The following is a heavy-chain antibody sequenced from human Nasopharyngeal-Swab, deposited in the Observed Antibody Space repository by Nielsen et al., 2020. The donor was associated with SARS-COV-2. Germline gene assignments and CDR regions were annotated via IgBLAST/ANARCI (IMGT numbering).Heavy chain of an antibody. J-gene: IGHJ5*02. V-gene: IGHV3-30-3*01. Sequence: LSLTCAASGFTFSSYAMHWVRQAPGKGLEWVAVISYDGSNKYYADSVKGRFTISRDNSKNTLYLQMNSLRAEDTAVYYCARDQGGMFDPWGQGTLVTVSS. CDR3: ARDQGGMFDP. CDR2: ISYDGSNK. CDR1: GFTFSSYA.